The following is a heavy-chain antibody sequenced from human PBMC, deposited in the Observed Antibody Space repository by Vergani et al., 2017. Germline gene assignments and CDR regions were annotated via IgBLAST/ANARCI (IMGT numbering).Heavy chain of an antibody. J-gene: IGHJ6*03. V-gene: IGHV3-7*01. D-gene: IGHD1-1*01. CDR1: GFRFSSYW. Sequence: EAQLLESGGDLVQPGGSLRLSCVGSGFRFSSYWVSWFRQAPGKGLEWVAHINQFESEKYYGDSVKGRFTISRDNAKKSVFLQMSSLRVEGAAVYYCSRDWTNDGSRHMDVWGKGTTVIVSS. CDR2: INQFESEK. CDR3: SRDWTNDGSRHMDV.